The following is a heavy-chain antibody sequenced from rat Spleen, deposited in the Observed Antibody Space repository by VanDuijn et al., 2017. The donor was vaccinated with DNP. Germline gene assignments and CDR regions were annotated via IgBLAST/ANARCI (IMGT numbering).Heavy chain of an antibody. Sequence: QVQLKESGPGLVQPSETLSLTCTVSGFSLTSYGVSWVRQAPGRGLEWMGVIWKHGATRYNSALKSRLSFSKATSKSQVFLKLNSLQTEDTATYYCARDLIIRDTTSAMDAWGPGTSVTVSS. CDR1: GFSLTSYG. CDR2: IWKHGAT. V-gene: IGHV2-41*01. D-gene: IGHD4-3*01. J-gene: IGHJ4*01. CDR3: ARDLIIRDTTSAMDA.